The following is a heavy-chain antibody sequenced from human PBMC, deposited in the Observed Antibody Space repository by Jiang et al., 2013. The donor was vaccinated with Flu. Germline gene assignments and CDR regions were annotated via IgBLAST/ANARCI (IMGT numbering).Heavy chain of an antibody. Sequence: GSGLVKPSETLSLTCTVSGYSITSGYYWGWIRQPPGKGLEWIGSIFHSGSTYFNPSLKSRVAISVDTSKNQFSLKLSSLTAADTAVFYCARLISGYYFDYWGQGTLVTVSS. CDR2: IFHSGST. J-gene: IGHJ4*02. CDR1: GYSITSGYY. CDR3: ARLISGYYFDY. V-gene: IGHV4-38-2*02. D-gene: IGHD3-10*01.